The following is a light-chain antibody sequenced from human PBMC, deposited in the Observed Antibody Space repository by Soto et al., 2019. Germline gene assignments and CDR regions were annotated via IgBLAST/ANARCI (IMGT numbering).Light chain of an antibody. Sequence: EIVLTQSPGTLSLSPGESATLSCRASQSVSSSYLAWYQQKPGQAPRLLMYGASSRATGIPDRFSGSGSGTDFTLTISRLEPEDFAVYYCQHYGDSRTFGEGTKVDIK. CDR1: QSVSSSY. J-gene: IGKJ4*01. V-gene: IGKV3-20*01. CDR3: QHYGDSRT. CDR2: GAS.